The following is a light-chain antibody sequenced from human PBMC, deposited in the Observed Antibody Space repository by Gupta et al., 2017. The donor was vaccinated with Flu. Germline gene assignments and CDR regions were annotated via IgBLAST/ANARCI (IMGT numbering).Light chain of an antibody. CDR1: QSINSY. CDR2: GAS. J-gene: IGKJ1*01. Sequence: DIQMTQSPSSLSASVGDRVTITCRASQSINSYLNWYQQKPGKAPKLLIYGASSLQSGVPSRFSGSRSGTDFTLTISSLQPEDFATYYCQQSYTTPWTFGQGTKVEI. V-gene: IGKV1-39*01. CDR3: QQSYTTPWT.